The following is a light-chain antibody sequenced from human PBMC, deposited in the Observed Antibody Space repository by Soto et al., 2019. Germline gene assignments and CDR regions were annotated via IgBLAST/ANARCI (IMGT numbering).Light chain of an antibody. J-gene: IGLJ2*01. V-gene: IGLV2-14*01. Sequence: QSALTQPASVSGSPGQSITISCTGTSSDVGGYNYVSWYQQHPGKAPKLMIYEVSNRPSGVSNRFSGSNAGNTASLTISGLQAEDEAYYYCSSYTSRSRVVFGGGTKLTVL. CDR1: SSDVGGYNY. CDR3: SSYTSRSRVV. CDR2: EVS.